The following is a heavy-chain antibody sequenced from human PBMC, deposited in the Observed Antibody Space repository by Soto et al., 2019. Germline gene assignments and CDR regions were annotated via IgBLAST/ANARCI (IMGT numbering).Heavy chain of an antibody. D-gene: IGHD4-4*01. Sequence: QVQLQESGPGLVKPSGTLSLTCAVSSGSISSSNWWSWVRQPPGKGLEWIGEIYHSGSTNYNPSLKSRVTISVDKSKNQLSLKQSALTAADTAVYYCARKERTTVTTANWFDPWGQGTLVTVSS. CDR1: SGSISSSNW. CDR3: ARKERTTVTTANWFDP. V-gene: IGHV4-4*02. CDR2: IYHSGST. J-gene: IGHJ5*02.